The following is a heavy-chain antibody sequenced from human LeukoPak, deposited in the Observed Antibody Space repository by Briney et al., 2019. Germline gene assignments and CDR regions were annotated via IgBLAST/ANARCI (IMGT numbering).Heavy chain of an antibody. CDR3: TRENRPFCPFAF. Sequence: SETLSLTCGVSGXSIDITNYWSWVRQAPGRGLEWIGEISHDGTTNYNSSLRSRVAMSFDSANNQFSLSLTSVTAADTAVYYCTRENRPFCPFAFWGQGVLVTVSS. CDR1: GXSIDITNY. CDR2: ISHDGTT. D-gene: IGHD2/OR15-2a*01. V-gene: IGHV4-4*02. J-gene: IGHJ4*02.